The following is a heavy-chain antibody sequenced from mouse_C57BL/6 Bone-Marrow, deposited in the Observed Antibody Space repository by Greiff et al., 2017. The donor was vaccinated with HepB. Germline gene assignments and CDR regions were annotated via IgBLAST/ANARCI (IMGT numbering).Heavy chain of an antibody. V-gene: IGHV1-81*01. CDR2: IYPRSGNT. J-gene: IGHJ3*01. CDR3: ARAPDGYYAWFAY. D-gene: IGHD2-3*01. CDR1: GYTFTSYG. Sequence: VQLQQSGAELARPGASVKLSCKASGYTFTSYGISWVKQRTGQGLEWIGEIYPRSGNTYYNEKFKGKATLTADKSSSTAYMELRSLTSEDSAVYFCARAPDGYYAWFAYWGQGTLVTVSA.